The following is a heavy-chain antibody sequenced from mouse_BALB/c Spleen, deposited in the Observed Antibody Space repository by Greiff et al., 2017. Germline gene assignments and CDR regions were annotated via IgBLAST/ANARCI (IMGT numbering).Heavy chain of an antibody. V-gene: IGHV5-6-5*01. CDR1: GFTFSSYA. D-gene: IGHD1-1*01. Sequence: EVQLVESGGGLVKPGGSLKLSCAASGFTFSSYAMSWVRQTPEKRLEWVASISSGGSTYYPDSVKGRFTISRDNARNILYLQMSSLRSEDTAMYYCARGDYGSSYVDYAMDYWGQGTSVTVSS. CDR3: ARGDYGSSYVDYAMDY. CDR2: ISSGGST. J-gene: IGHJ4*01.